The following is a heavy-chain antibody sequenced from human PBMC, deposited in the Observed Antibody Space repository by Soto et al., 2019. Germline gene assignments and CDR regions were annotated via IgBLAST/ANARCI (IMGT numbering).Heavy chain of an antibody. J-gene: IGHJ4*02. CDR2: IIPILGIA. Sequence: QVQLVQSGAEVKKPGSSVKVSCKASGGTFSSYTISWVRQAPGQGLEWMGRIIPILGIANYAQKFQGRVTITADKSTSTAYMELSSLRSEDTAGYYCARDDLLGYSNYLSYFDYWGQGTLVTVSS. V-gene: IGHV1-69*08. CDR1: GGTFSSYT. CDR3: ARDDLLGYSNYLSYFDY. D-gene: IGHD4-4*01.